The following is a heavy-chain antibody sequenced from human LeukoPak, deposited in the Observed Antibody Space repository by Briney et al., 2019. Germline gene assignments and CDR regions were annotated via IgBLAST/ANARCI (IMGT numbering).Heavy chain of an antibody. Sequence: SETLSLTCTVSGGSISSYYWSWIRQPPGKGLEWIGDIYYSGSTNYNPSLKSRVTISVDTSKNQFSLKLSSVTAADTAVYYCARDRRSLDYCSGGSCYYDAFDIWGQGTMVTVSS. CDR1: GGSISSYY. D-gene: IGHD2-15*01. V-gene: IGHV4-59*01. CDR3: ARDRRSLDYCSGGSCYYDAFDI. J-gene: IGHJ3*02. CDR2: IYYSGST.